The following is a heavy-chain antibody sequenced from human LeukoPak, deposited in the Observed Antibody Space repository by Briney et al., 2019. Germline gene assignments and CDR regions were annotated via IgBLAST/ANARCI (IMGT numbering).Heavy chain of an antibody. V-gene: IGHV3-11*01. CDR2: ISGSAGTI. D-gene: IGHD4-17*01. Sequence: GGSLRLSCAVSGFTFSGCYMTWVCQPPGKGLEWVSYISGSAGTIYYADSVKGRFTISRDNAKNSLYLQMNSLRAEDTALYYCAREGELYGDYEFDYWGQGTLVTVSS. CDR1: GFTFSGCY. J-gene: IGHJ4*02. CDR3: AREGELYGDYEFDY.